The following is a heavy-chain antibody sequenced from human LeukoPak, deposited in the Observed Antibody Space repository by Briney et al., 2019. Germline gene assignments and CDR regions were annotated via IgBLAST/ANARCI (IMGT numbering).Heavy chain of an antibody. J-gene: IGHJ4*02. V-gene: IGHV3-23*01. Sequence: PGGSLRLSCAASGFNFSTYAMSLVRQAPGKGLEWVSAISGSGGSTYYADSVKGRFTISRDNSKNTLYLQMDSLRAEDTAIYYCAKDLAVAGTYYFDYWGQGTLVTVSS. CDR2: ISGSGGST. D-gene: IGHD6-19*01. CDR3: AKDLAVAGTYYFDY. CDR1: GFNFSTYA.